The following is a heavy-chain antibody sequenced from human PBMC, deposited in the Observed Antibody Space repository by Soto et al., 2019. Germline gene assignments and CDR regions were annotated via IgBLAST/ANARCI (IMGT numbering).Heavy chain of an antibody. D-gene: IGHD3-22*01. CDR3: AKVGWYYYDSSGYSYHY. J-gene: IGHJ4*02. Sequence: PGGSLRLSCAASGFTFSSYAMSWVRQAPGKGLEWVSAISGSGGSTYYADSVKGRFTISRDNSKNTLYLQMNSLRAEDTAVYYCAKVGWYYYDSSGYSYHYWGQGTLVTLSS. CDR1: GFTFSSYA. CDR2: ISGSGGST. V-gene: IGHV3-23*01.